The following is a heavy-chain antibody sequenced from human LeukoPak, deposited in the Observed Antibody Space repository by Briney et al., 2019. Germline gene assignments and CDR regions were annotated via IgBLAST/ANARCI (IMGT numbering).Heavy chain of an antibody. J-gene: IGHJ3*02. Sequence: PSETLSLTCTVSGASISSYYWSWIRQPAGKALEWIGYIYYSGSTNYNPSLKSRVTISVDTSKNQFSLKLSSVTAADTAVYYCAREDSSSAFDIWGQGTMVTVSS. CDR1: GASISSYY. CDR3: AREDSSSAFDI. V-gene: IGHV4-59*01. D-gene: IGHD2-15*01. CDR2: IYYSGST.